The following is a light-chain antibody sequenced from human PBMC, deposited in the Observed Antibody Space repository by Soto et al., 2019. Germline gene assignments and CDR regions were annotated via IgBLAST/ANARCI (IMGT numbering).Light chain of an antibody. CDR2: DDN. J-gene: IGLJ1*01. CDR1: SSNIGGNS. V-gene: IGLV1-51*01. Sequence: SGLTQPASVSAAPGQNVSIPCSGSSSNIGGNSVSWYQQLPGTAPKLLIYDDNKRPSGIPDRFSGSTSGTSATLGITGFQTGDEADYYCGSRDSSLSAYVCGTGTQVTVL. CDR3: GSRDSSLSAYV.